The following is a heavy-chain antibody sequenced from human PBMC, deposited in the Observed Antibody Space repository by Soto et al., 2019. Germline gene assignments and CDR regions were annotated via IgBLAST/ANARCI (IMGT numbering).Heavy chain of an antibody. CDR2: IYYSGST. Sequence: SETLSLTCTVSGGSISSSSYYWGWIRQPPGKGLEWIGSIYYSGSTYYNPSLKSRVTISVDTSKNQFSLKLSSVTAADTAVYYCARQFESGSNSYDSSGYAPNWFDPWGQGTLVTVSS. V-gene: IGHV4-39*01. J-gene: IGHJ5*02. CDR1: GGSISSSSYY. D-gene: IGHD3-22*01. CDR3: ARQFESGSNSYDSSGYAPNWFDP.